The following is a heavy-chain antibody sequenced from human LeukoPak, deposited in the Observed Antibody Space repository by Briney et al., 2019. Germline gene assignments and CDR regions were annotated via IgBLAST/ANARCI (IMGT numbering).Heavy chain of an antibody. CDR2: ISAYSGNT. V-gene: IGHV1-18*01. CDR3: ARDRADYGVYYFDY. J-gene: IGHJ4*02. D-gene: IGHD4/OR15-4a*01. Sequence: ASVKVSCKASRYTFTSYGISWVRQAPGQGLAWMGWISAYSGNTNYAQKLQGRVTMTTDTSTSTAYMELRSLRSDDTAVYYCARDRADYGVYYFDYWGQGTLVIVSS. CDR1: RYTFTSYG.